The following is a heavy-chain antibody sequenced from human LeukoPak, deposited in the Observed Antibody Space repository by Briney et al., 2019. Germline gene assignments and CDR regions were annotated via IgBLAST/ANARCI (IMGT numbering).Heavy chain of an antibody. CDR1: GRSLSSYH. CDR2: IYYSGST. D-gene: IGHD3-22*01. V-gene: IGHV4-59*01. CDR3: ARGNYDKSGYYQNYFDY. Sequence: SLTSTGSGRSLSSYHWSWIRQPPGKGLEWIGYIYYSGSTNYNPSLKSRVTISVDTSKNQFSMKLSSVTAADTAVYYCARGNYDKSGYYQNYFDYWGQGTLATVSS. J-gene: IGHJ4*02.